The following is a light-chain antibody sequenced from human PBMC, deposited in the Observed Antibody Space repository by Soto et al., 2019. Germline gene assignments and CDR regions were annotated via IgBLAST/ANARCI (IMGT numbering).Light chain of an antibody. CDR1: SSNIGSNY. V-gene: IGLV1-47*01. Sequence: QLVLTQPPSASGTPGQRVTISCSGSSSNIGSNYVYWYQQLPGTAPKLLIYRNNQRPSGVPDRFSGSKSGTSASLAISGLRSEDEADYYCAAWDDSLNGYVVFGGGTQLTVL. CDR2: RNN. J-gene: IGLJ2*01. CDR3: AAWDDSLNGYVV.